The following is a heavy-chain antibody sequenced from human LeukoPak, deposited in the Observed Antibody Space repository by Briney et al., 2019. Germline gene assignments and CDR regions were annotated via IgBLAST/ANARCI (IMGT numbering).Heavy chain of an antibody. CDR2: IYYSGNT. V-gene: IGHV4-34*01. J-gene: IGHJ4*02. CDR3: ARLVLRFLGFDY. Sequence: PSETLSLTCAVYGGSFSGYYWSWIRQPPGRGLEWIGSIYYSGNTYYNPSLQSRVTISIDTSKNQFSLKLSSVTAADTAVYYCARLVLRFLGFDYWGQGTLVTVSS. D-gene: IGHD3-3*01. CDR1: GGSFSGYY.